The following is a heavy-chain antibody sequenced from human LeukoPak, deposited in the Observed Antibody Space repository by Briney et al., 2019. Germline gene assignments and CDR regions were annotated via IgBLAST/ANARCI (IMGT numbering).Heavy chain of an antibody. CDR1: GFTFSSYA. Sequence: GGSLRLSCAASGFTFSSYAMSWVRQAPGKGLEWASAISGSGGSTYYAGSVKGRFTISRDNSKNTLYLQMNSLRAEDTAAYYCAKELLTGPRPTAYFDYWGQGTLVTVSS. V-gene: IGHV3-23*01. CDR3: AKELLTGPRPTAYFDY. J-gene: IGHJ4*02. D-gene: IGHD3-9*01. CDR2: ISGSGGST.